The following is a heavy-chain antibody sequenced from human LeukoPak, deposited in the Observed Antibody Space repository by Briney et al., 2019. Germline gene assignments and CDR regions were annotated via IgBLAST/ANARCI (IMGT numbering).Heavy chain of an antibody. CDR1: GFTFSDYY. D-gene: IGHD4-17*01. CDR2: ISSSGSTI. V-gene: IGHV3-11*04. J-gene: IGHJ4*02. CDR3: ARVGDYGDYADY. Sequence: PGGSLRLSCAASGFTFSDYYMSWIRQAPGKGLEWVAYISSSGSTIYYADSVRGRFTISRDNAKKSVNLQMNSLRAEDTAVYYCARVGDYGDYADYWGQGTLVTVSS.